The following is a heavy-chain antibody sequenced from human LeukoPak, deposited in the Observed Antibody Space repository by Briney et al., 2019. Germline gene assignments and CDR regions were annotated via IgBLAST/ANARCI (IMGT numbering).Heavy chain of an antibody. CDR1: GFTFSSYA. CDR3: AKWGEVPAAIRGLDF. J-gene: IGHJ4*02. Sequence: GRSLRLSCAASGFTFSSYAMHWVRQAPGKGLEWVAVISYDGSNKYYADSVKGRFTISRDNSKNTLYLQMNSLRAEDTAIYYCAKWGEVPAAIRGLDFWGQGTLVTVSS. V-gene: IGHV3-30-3*02. CDR2: ISYDGSNK. D-gene: IGHD2-2*01.